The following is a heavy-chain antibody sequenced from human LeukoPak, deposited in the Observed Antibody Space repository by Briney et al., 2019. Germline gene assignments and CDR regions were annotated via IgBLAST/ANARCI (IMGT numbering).Heavy chain of an antibody. Sequence: PSQTLSLTCSVSGASISRGNYYWSWIRQLPGGGLEWIGYIFYTGNVYYNPSLQSRVTISVDPPKNQFSLRLTSVTAADTAVYYCGRGPQGPFYGGYVVDYWGQGTLVSVSS. CDR1: GASISRGNYY. V-gene: IGHV4-31*03. D-gene: IGHD4-17*01. CDR3: GRGPQGPFYGGYVVDY. CDR2: IFYTGNV. J-gene: IGHJ4*02.